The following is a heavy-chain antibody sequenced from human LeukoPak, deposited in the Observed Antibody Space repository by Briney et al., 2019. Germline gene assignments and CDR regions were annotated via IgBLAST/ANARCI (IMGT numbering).Heavy chain of an antibody. J-gene: IGHJ4*02. CDR3: TTIGIWFGEVFGFDY. D-gene: IGHD3-10*01. CDR1: RFSITDAW. Sequence: GGSLRLSCVVSRFSITDAWMSWVRQAPGKGLEWVGRIKSRTDGGTTDYAAPVKGRFTISRDDSKNTLYLQMNSLKTEDSAVYYCTTIGIWFGEVFGFDYWGQGTLVTVAS. V-gene: IGHV3-15*01. CDR2: IKSRTDGGTT.